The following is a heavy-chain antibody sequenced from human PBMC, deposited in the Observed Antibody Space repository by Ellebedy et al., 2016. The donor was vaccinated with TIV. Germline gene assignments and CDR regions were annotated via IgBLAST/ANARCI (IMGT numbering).Heavy chain of an antibody. CDR1: GYTFTTYY. D-gene: IGHD4-17*01. J-gene: IGHJ4*02. V-gene: IGHV1-46*01. CDR3: VREAWNGDYYLDY. CDR2: INPSGGGT. Sequence: AASVKVSCKASGYTFTTYYMHWVRQAPGQGLEWMGIINPSGGGTSYAQKFQGRVTMTRDTSTSTVYMELSSLRAEDTAVYYCVREAWNGDYYLDYWGQGTLVTVSS.